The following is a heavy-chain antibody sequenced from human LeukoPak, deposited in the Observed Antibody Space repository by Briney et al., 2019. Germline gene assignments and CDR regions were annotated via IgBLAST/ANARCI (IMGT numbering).Heavy chain of an antibody. D-gene: IGHD2-15*01. CDR2: INPNSGGT. CDR3: ARSDSYTWFDP. J-gene: IGHJ5*02. CDR1: GYTFTGYY. Sequence: ASVKVSCKASGYTFTGYYLHWVRQTPGQGLEWMGCINPNSGGTNYAQKFQGRVTMTGDTSISTVFVELSRLRSDDTAVYYCARSDSYTWFDPWGQGTLVTVSS. V-gene: IGHV1-2*02.